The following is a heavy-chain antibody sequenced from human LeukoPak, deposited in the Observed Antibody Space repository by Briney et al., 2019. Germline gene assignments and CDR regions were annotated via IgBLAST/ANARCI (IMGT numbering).Heavy chain of an antibody. CDR2: IYTSGST. CDR1: GGSISSGSYY. J-gene: IGHJ4*02. V-gene: IGHV4-61*02. CDR3: ARDGSRGSFYFDY. Sequence: PSQTLSLTCTVSGGSISSGSYYWSWIRQPAGKGLEWIGRIYTSGSTNYNPSLKSRVTISVDTSKNQFSLKLSSVTAADTAVYYCARDGSRGSFYFDYWGQGTLVTASS. D-gene: IGHD3-10*01.